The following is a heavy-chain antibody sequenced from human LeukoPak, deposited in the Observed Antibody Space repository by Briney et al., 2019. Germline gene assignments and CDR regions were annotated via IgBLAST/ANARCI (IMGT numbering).Heavy chain of an antibody. CDR3: ARVVSGADRDFDY. Sequence: ASVKVSCKASGGTFSSYAISWVRQAPGQGLEWMGGIIPIFGTANYAQKFQGRVTITADESTSTAYMELSSLRSEDTAVYYCARVVSGADRDFDYWGQGTLVTVSS. J-gene: IGHJ4*02. CDR2: IIPIFGTA. V-gene: IGHV1-69*13. CDR1: GGTFSSYA. D-gene: IGHD7-27*01.